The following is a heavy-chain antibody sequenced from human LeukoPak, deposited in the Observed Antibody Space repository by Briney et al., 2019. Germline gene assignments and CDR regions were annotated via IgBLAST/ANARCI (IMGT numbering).Heavy chain of an antibody. CDR3: ARQVATKGEWAFDI. V-gene: IGHV4-34*01. CDR1: GGSFSGYY. J-gene: IGHJ3*02. CDR2: INHRGST. Sequence: SETLSLTCAVYGGSFSGYYWSWNRQPPGKGLEWIGEINHRGSTNYNPSLKSRVTISVDTSKNQFSLELNSVIAADTAVYYCARQVATKGEWAFDIWGQGTLVTVSS. D-gene: IGHD5-12*01.